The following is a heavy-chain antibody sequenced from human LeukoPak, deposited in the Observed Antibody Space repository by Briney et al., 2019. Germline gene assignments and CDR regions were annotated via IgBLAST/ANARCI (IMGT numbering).Heavy chain of an antibody. CDR3: ARGGQTYYDFFPSGMDYYYYMDV. V-gene: IGHV3-30*04. CDR1: GFIFSSYA. CDR2: ISYDGSNK. Sequence: PGGSLRLSCAASGFIFSSYAMHWVRQAPGKGLEWVAVISYDGSNKYYADSVKGRFTISRDNSKNTLYLQMNSLRAEDTAVYYCARGGQTYYDFFPSGMDYYYYMDVWGKGTTVTVSS. J-gene: IGHJ6*03. D-gene: IGHD3-3*01.